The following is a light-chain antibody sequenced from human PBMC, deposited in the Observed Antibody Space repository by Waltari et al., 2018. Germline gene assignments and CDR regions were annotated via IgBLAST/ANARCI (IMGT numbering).Light chain of an antibody. J-gene: IGLJ1*01. CDR2: SSN. Sequence: HSVLTQPPSASGTPGRRVTISCSGSSSNIGSYVVNWYQQFPGTAPKLLIHSSNRRPSGVPDRFSGSKSGTSASLAISGLQSEDEAEYHCGAWDDSLNGYVFGTGTKVTVL. V-gene: IGLV1-44*01. CDR1: SSNIGSYV. CDR3: GAWDDSLNGYV.